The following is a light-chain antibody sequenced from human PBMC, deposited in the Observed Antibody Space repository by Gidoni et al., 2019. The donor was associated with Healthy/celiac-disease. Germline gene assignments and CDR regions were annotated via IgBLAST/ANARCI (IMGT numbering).Light chain of an antibody. V-gene: IGLV3-1*01. CDR2: QES. Sequence: SSELTQPPPVSVSPGQTASITCSGDKSGDKYACWYQQKPGQSPVLVIYQESKRPSGTPERFSGSNSRNTATLTIGGAQAMDEADYYCQEWDSSTVVFGGGTKLTVL. CDR3: QEWDSSTVV. J-gene: IGLJ2*01. CDR1: KSGDKY.